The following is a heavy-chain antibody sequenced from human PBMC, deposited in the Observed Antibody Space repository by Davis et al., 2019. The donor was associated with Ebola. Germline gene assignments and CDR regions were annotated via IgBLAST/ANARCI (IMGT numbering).Heavy chain of an antibody. CDR2: ISYDGSNE. Sequence: GESLKISCAASGFTFSSYAMHWVRQAPGKGLEWVAVISYDGSNEYYADSVKGRFTISRDNSKNTLYLQMNSLRAEDTAVYYCAKAGHCGNYCSFDSWGQGTLVTVSS. D-gene: IGHD1-26*01. V-gene: IGHV3-30*04. CDR1: GFTFSSYA. J-gene: IGHJ4*02. CDR3: AKAGHCGNYCSFDS.